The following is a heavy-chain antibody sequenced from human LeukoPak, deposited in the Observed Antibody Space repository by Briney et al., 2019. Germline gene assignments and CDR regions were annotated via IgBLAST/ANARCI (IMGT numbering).Heavy chain of an antibody. J-gene: IGHJ4*02. CDR3: ARGLQTYYYDSSGLGY. Sequence: SETLSLTCAVYGGSFSGYYWSWIRQPPGKGLEWIGEINHSGSTNYNPSLKSRVTISVDTSKNRFSLKLSSVTAADTAVYYCARGLQTYYYDSSGLGYWGQGTLVTVSS. CDR1: GGSFSGYY. D-gene: IGHD3-22*01. CDR2: INHSGST. V-gene: IGHV4-34*01.